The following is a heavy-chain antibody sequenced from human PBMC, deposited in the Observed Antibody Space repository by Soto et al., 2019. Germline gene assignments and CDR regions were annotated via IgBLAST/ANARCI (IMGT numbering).Heavy chain of an antibody. D-gene: IGHD5-12*01. V-gene: IGHV3-30*18. Sequence: GGSLRLSCAASGFTFSSYGMHWVRQAPGKGLEWVAVISYDGSNKYYADSVKGRFTISRDNSKNTLYLQMNSLRAEDTAVYYCAKDTGSGYETLDYYGMDVWGQGTTVTVSS. CDR3: AKDTGSGYETLDYYGMDV. CDR2: ISYDGSNK. J-gene: IGHJ6*02. CDR1: GFTFSSYG.